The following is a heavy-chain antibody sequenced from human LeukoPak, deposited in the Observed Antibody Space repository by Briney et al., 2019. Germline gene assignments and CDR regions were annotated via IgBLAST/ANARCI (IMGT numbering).Heavy chain of an antibody. CDR2: IYTSGST. CDR1: GGSISSYY. Sequence: PSETLSLTCTVSGGSISSYYWSWIRQPAGKGLEWIGRIYTSGSTNYNPSLKSRVTMSVDTSKNQFSLKLSSVTAADTAVYHCARDQGYTVKNWFDPWGQGTLVTVSS. D-gene: IGHD4-17*01. J-gene: IGHJ5*02. CDR3: ARDQGYTVKNWFDP. V-gene: IGHV4-4*07.